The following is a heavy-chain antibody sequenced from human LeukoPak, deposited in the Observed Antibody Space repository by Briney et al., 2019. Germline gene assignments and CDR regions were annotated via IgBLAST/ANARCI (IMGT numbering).Heavy chain of an antibody. CDR1: GGSISSSSYY. CDR3: ASASSGWYMGVFDY. D-gene: IGHD6-19*01. Sequence: SETLSLTCTASGGSISSSSYYWGWIRQPPGKGLEWIGSIYYSGSTYYNPSLKSRVTISVDTSKNQFSLKLSSVTAADTAVYYCASASSGWYMGVFDYWGQGTLVTVSS. V-gene: IGHV4-39*01. CDR2: IYYSGST. J-gene: IGHJ4*02.